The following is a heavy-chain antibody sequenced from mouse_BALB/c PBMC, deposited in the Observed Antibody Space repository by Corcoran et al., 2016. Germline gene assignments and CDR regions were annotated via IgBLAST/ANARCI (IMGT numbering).Heavy chain of an antibody. Sequence: QIQLVQSGPELQKPGETVKISCKASGYTFTNYGMNWVKQAPGKGLKWMGWIHTYTGEPTYADDFKGRFAFSLETSASTAYLQINNLKNEDTATYFCARKDGRYAMDYWGQGTSVTVSS. V-gene: IGHV9-3-1*01. CDR2: IHTYTGEP. CDR3: ARKDGRYAMDY. J-gene: IGHJ4*01. CDR1: GYTFTNYG. D-gene: IGHD2-3*01.